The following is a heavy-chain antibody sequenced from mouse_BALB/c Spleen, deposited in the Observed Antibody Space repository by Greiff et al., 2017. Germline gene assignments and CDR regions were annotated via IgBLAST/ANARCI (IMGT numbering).Heavy chain of an antibody. D-gene: IGHD3-2*01. CDR2: IRSKSNNYAT. J-gene: IGHJ4*01. Sequence: EVNVVESGGGLVQPKGSLKLSCAASGFTFNTYAMNWVRQAPGKGLEWVARIRSKSNNYATYYADSVKDRFTISRDDSQSMLYLQMNNLKTEDTAMYYCVRRQLGLRGYAMDYWGQGTSVTVSS. CDR3: VRRQLGLRGYAMDY. CDR1: GFTFNTYA. V-gene: IGHV10-1*02.